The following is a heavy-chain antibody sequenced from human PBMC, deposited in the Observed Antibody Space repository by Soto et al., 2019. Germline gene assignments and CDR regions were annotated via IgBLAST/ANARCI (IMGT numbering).Heavy chain of an antibody. J-gene: IGHJ6*02. CDR1: GGTFSSYA. CDR3: ARAGGYCSGGSCYSDDYYGMDV. V-gene: IGHV1-69*13. D-gene: IGHD2-15*01. CDR2: IIPIFGTA. Sequence: SVKVSCKASGGTFSSYAISWVRQAPGQGLEWMGGIIPIFGTANYAQKLQGRVTITADESTSTAYMELSSLRSEDTAVYYCARAGGYCSGGSCYSDDYYGMDVWGQ.